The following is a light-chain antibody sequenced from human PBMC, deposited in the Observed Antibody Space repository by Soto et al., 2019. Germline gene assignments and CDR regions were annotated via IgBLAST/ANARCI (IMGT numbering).Light chain of an antibody. Sequence: EVVLTQSPVTLSLSPGERATLSCRASQNVNSNLAWYQQKPGQAPRVLIYGASTRATGIPARFSGSGSETEFILTISSLQSEDSATYYCQHYNTWPWTFGQGTKVDI. V-gene: IGKV3-15*01. J-gene: IGKJ1*01. CDR2: GAS. CDR1: QNVNSN. CDR3: QHYNTWPWT.